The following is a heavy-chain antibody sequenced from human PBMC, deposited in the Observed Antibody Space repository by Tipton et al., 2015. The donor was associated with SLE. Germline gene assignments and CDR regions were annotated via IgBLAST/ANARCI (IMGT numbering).Heavy chain of an antibody. V-gene: IGHV4-39*07. J-gene: IGHJ3*02. D-gene: IGHD3-10*01. Sequence: GLVKPSETLSLTYTVSGGSISSYYWGWIRQPPGKGLEWIGSIYYSGSTYYNPSLKSRVTISVDTSKIQFSLKLSSVTAADTAVYYCARVMGPTDDAFDIWGQGTMVTVSS. CDR3: ARVMGPTDDAFDI. CDR1: GGSISSYY. CDR2: IYYSGST.